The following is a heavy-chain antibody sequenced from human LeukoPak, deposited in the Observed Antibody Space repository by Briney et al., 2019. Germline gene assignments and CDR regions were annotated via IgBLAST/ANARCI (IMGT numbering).Heavy chain of an antibody. CDR3: AKGFSSSWRGFGY. V-gene: IGHV3-30-3*01. D-gene: IGHD6-13*01. J-gene: IGHJ4*02. CDR1: GFTFSSYA. CDR2: ISYDGSNK. Sequence: HAGGSLRLSCAASGFTFSSYAMHWVRQAPGKGLEWVAVISYDGSNKYYADSVKGRFTISRDNSKNTLYLQMNSLRAEDTAVYYCAKGFSSSWRGFGYWGQGTLVTVSS.